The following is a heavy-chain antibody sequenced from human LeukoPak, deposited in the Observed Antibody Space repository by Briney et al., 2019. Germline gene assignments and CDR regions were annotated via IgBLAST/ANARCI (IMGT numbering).Heavy chain of an antibody. J-gene: IGHJ4*02. V-gene: IGHV4-31*03. Sequence: PSETLSLTCTVSGGSISSGGYYWSWIRQHPGKGLEWIGYIYYSGSTYYNPSLKSRVTISVDTSKNQLSLKLSSVTAADTAVYYCAMYSSSWYSADDYWGQGTLVTVSS. CDR2: IYYSGST. D-gene: IGHD6-13*01. CDR1: GGSISSGGYY. CDR3: AMYSSSWYSADDY.